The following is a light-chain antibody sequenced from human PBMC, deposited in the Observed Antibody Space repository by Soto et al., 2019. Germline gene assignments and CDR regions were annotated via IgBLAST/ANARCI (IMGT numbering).Light chain of an antibody. CDR1: QSVSSSY. CDR3: RQYGSSVLP. Sequence: EIVLTQSPGTLSLSPGERATLSCRVSQSVSSSYLAWYQQKPGQAPRLLIYGASSRATGIPDRFSGSGSGTDFTLTISILEPEDFAVYYCRQYGSSVLPFGQGTKVEIK. J-gene: IGKJ1*01. V-gene: IGKV3-20*01. CDR2: GAS.